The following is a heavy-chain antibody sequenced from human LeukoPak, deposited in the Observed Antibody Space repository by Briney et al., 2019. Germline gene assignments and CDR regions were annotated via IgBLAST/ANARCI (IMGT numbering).Heavy chain of an antibody. CDR1: GGSFSGYY. J-gene: IGHJ5*02. Sequence: PSESLSLTCAVYGGSFSGYYWSWIRQPPGKGLEWIGGINHSGSTNYNPSLKSRVTISVDTSKNQFSLKLSSVTAADTAVYYCARYYAPRRYNWFDPWGQGTLVTVSS. CDR2: INHSGST. V-gene: IGHV4-34*01. D-gene: IGHD3-16*01. CDR3: ARYYAPRRYNWFDP.